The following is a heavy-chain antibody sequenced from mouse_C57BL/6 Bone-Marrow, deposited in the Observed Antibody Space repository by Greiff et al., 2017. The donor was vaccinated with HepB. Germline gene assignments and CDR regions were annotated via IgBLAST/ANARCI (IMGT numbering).Heavy chain of an antibody. CDR1: GYTFTDYY. CDR3: ARRGTVGFAY. CDR2: INPNNGGT. Sequence: EVQLQQSGPELVKPGASVKISCKASGYTFTDYYMNWVKQSHGKSLEWIGDINPNNGGTSYNQKFKGKATLTVDKSSSTAYMELRSLTSEDSAVYYCARRGTVGFAYWGQGTLVTVSA. V-gene: IGHV1-26*01. D-gene: IGHD1-1*01. J-gene: IGHJ3*01.